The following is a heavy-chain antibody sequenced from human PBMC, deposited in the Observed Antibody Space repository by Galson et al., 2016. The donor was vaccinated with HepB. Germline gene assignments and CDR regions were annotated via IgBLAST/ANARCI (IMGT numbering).Heavy chain of an antibody. CDR2: IRSKANGYAT. J-gene: IGHJ6*02. CDR3: TSSAYSDYIYYSGMDV. V-gene: IGHV3-73*01. CDR1: GFMFSGSA. Sequence: SLRLSCAASGFMFSGSAMHWVRQASGKGLEWVGRIRSKANGYATVYAASVKGRFTISRDDSKNTAYLQMNSLKTEDTAVYYCTSSAYSDYIYYSGMDVWGQGTTVTVSS. D-gene: IGHD3-16*01.